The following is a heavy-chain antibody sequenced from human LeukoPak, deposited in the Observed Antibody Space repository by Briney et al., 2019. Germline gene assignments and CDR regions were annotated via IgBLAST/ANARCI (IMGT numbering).Heavy chain of an antibody. CDR3: ANYARYYFDY. V-gene: IGHV1-69*04. J-gene: IGHJ4*02. Sequence: ASVKVSCKASGGTFSSHAIGWVRQAPGQGLEWMGRIIPILGIANYAQKFQGRVTITADKSTSTAYMELSSLRSEDTAVYYCANYARYYFDYWGQGTLVTVSS. CDR2: IIPILGIA. D-gene: IGHD2-2*01. CDR1: GGTFSSHA.